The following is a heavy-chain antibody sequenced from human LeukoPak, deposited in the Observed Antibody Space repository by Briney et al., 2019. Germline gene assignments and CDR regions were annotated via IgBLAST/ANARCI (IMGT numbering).Heavy chain of an antibody. D-gene: IGHD2-15*01. CDR2: IYTSGST. CDR3: ARLILGYCSGGSCYSGDY. Sequence: SETLSLTCTVSGGSISSGSYYWSWIRQPAGKGLEWIGRIYTSGSTNYNPSLKSRVTISVDTSKNQFSLKLSSVTAADTAVYYCARLILGYCSGGSCYSGDYWGQGTLVTVSS. CDR1: GGSISSGSYY. V-gene: IGHV4-61*02. J-gene: IGHJ4*02.